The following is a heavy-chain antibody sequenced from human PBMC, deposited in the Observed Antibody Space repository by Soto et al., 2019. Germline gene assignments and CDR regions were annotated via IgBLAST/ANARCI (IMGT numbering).Heavy chain of an antibody. CDR1: GFTFSSYS. J-gene: IGHJ6*03. D-gene: IGHD6-6*01. Sequence: GGSLRLSCAASGFTFSSYSMNWVRQAPGKGLEWVSYISSSSSTIYYADSVKGRFTISRDNAKNSLYLQMNSLRAEDTAVYYCARDRVLDSSSVYYYYMDVWGKGTTVTVSS. CDR2: ISSSSSTI. CDR3: ARDRVLDSSSVYYYYMDV. V-gene: IGHV3-48*01.